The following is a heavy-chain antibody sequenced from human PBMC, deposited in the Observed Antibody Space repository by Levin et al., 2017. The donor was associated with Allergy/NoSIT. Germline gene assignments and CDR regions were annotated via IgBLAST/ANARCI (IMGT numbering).Heavy chain of an antibody. CDR2: IYSGGST. CDR1: GFTVSSNY. CDR3: ARVGRSERLTAYYFDY. V-gene: IGHV3-66*01. Sequence: GGSLRLSCAASGFTVSSNYMSWVRQAPGKGLEWVSVIYSGGSTYYADSVKGRFTISRDNSKNTLYLQMNSLRAEDTAVYYCARVGRSERLTAYYFDYWGQGTLVTVSS. D-gene: IGHD1-1*01. J-gene: IGHJ4*02.